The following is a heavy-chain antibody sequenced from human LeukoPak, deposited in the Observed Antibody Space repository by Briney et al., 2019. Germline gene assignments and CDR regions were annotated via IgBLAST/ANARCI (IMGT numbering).Heavy chain of an antibody. D-gene: IGHD2-15*01. J-gene: IGHJ4*02. Sequence: ASVKVSCKASGYTFTGYYMHWVRQAPGQGLEWMGRINPNSGGTNHAQKFQGRVTMTRDTSISTAYMELSRLRSDDTAVYYCASGAPSYCSGGSCYRGFDYWGQGTLVTVSS. CDR1: GYTFTGYY. CDR2: INPNSGGT. CDR3: ASGAPSYCSGGSCYRGFDY. V-gene: IGHV1-2*06.